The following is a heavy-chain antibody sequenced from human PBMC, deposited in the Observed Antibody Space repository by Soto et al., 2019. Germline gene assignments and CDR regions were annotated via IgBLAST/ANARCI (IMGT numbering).Heavy chain of an antibody. CDR1: GYTFTSYA. V-gene: IGHV1-3*01. CDR2: INAGNGNT. J-gene: IGHJ1*01. CDR3: ARSEYCSGGSCYGMKYFQH. D-gene: IGHD2-15*01. Sequence: ASVKVSCKASGYTFTSYAMHWVRQAPGQRLEWMGWINAGNGNTKYSQKFQGRVTITRDTSASTAYMELSSLRSEDTAVYYCARSEYCSGGSCYGMKYFQHWGQSTLVTVSS.